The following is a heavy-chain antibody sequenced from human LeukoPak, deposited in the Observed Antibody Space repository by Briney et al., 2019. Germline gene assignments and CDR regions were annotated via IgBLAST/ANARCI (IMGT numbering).Heavy chain of an antibody. CDR1: GFTFSSYW. CDR3: ARDVIGYSYGPNWFDP. D-gene: IGHD5-18*01. J-gene: IGHJ5*02. Sequence: PGGSLRLSCAASGFTFSSYWMHWVRQAPGKGLVWVSRINSDGSSTSYADSVKGRFTISRDNAKNTLYLQMNSLRAEDTAVYHCARDVIGYSYGPNWFDPWGQGTLVTVSS. CDR2: INSDGSST. V-gene: IGHV3-74*01.